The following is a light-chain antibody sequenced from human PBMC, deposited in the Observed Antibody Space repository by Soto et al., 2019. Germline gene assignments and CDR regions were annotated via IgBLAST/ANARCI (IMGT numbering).Light chain of an antibody. Sequence: EIVLTQSPGTLSLSPGERATLSCRASQSVSSSYLAWYQQKPGQAPRLLIYGASSRATGIPDRFSGSGSGTDFTLTISRLEPEDFAVYYCQQYNNWHPITFGGGTKGDIK. CDR1: QSVSSSY. CDR3: QQYNNWHPIT. V-gene: IGKV3-20*01. CDR2: GAS. J-gene: IGKJ4*01.